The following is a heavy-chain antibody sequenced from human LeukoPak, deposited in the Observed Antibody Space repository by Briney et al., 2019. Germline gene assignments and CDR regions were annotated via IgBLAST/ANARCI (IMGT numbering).Heavy chain of an antibody. D-gene: IGHD3-10*01. V-gene: IGHV1-69*02. Sequence: SVKVSCKASGGTFVSYTISWVRQAPGQGLEWMGRIIPILGIANYAQKFQGRVTITADKSTSTAYMELSSLRSEDTAVYYCARGPGLGDWFDPWGQGTLVTVSS. CDR2: IIPILGIA. J-gene: IGHJ5*02. CDR1: GGTFVSYT. CDR3: ARGPGLGDWFDP.